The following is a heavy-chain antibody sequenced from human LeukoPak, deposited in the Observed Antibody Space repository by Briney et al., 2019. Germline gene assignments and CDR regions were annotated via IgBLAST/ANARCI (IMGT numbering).Heavy chain of an antibody. D-gene: IGHD5-18*01. J-gene: IGHJ4*02. V-gene: IGHV3-30*19. CDR3: ARVDTAMVTLFYFDY. CDR2: ISYDGSNK. CDR1: GFTFSSYG. Sequence: GGSLRLSCAASGFTFSSYGMHWVRQAPGKGLEWVAVISYDGSNKYYADSVKGRFTISRDNSKNTLYLQMNSLRAEDTAVYYCARVDTAMVTLFYFDYWGQGTLVTVSS.